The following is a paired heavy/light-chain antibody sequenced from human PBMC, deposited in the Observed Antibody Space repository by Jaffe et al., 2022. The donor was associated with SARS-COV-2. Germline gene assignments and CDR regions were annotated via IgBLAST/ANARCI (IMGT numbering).Heavy chain of an antibody. D-gene: IGHD3-10*01. V-gene: IGHV3-11*01. J-gene: IGHJ4*02. CDR1: GFTFSDYY. CDR2: ISSSGNTI. CDR3: ASGMYYYVSGIYYLLGPI. Sequence: QVQLVESGGGLVKPGGSLRLSCAASGFTFSDYYMSWVRQAPGKGLEWVSYISSSGNTIYYTDSVKGRFTISRDNAKNSLYLQMNSLRAEDTAVYYCASGMYYYVSGIYYLLGPIWGQGTPVTVSS.
Light chain of an antibody. Sequence: EIVLTQSPGTLSLSPGERVTLSCRASQTISSSHLAWYQQKPGQAPRLLIYGASSRATGIPDRFSGSGSGTDFTLTISRLEPEDLAVYYCQHYGSSPGWTFGQGTKVEIK. CDR2: GAS. V-gene: IGKV3-20*01. CDR1: QTISSSH. J-gene: IGKJ1*01. CDR3: QHYGSSPGWT.